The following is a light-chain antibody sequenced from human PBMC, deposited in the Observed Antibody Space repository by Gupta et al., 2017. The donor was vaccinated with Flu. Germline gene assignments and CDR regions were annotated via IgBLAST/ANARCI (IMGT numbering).Light chain of an antibody. CDR1: SGIIGSSL. J-gene: IGLJ2*01. CDR2: ENS. CDR3: HSDDTNNVI. V-gene: IGLV6-57*02. Sequence: TIIICCASSSGIIGSSLVQWYQRRPGSAPTPVIYENSQRPSGVPDRFSGSIDRSSNSATLSISELKAEDEADYCCHSDDTNNVIFGGGTKLTVL.